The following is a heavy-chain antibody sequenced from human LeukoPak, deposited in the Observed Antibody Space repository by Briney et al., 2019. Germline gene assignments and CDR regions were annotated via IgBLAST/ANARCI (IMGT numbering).Heavy chain of an antibody. D-gene: IGHD4-23*01. J-gene: IGHJ3*02. Sequence: GGSLRLSCAASGFTFSSYSMDWVRRAPGKGLEWVSSISSSSSYLFYADSVKGRFTISRDNAKNSLYLQMNSLRVEDTAVYYCARDRRTVVTSPDALDIWGQGTMVTVSS. CDR2: ISSSSSYL. CDR3: ARDRRTVVTSPDALDI. CDR1: GFTFSSYS. V-gene: IGHV3-21*01.